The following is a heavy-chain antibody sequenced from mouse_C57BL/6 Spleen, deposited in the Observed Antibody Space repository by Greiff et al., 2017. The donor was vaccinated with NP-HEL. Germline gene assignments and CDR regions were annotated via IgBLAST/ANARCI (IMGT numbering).Heavy chain of an antibody. J-gene: IGHJ2*01. CDR1: GYTFTSYW. Sequence: QVQLQQPGAELVRPGSSVKLSCKASGYTFTSYWMHWVKQRPIQGLEWIGNIDPSDSETHYNQKFKDKATLTVDKSSSTAYMQLSSLTSEDSAVYYCARAPNWDYFDDWGQGTTLTVSS. CDR2: IDPSDSET. D-gene: IGHD4-1*01. CDR3: ARAPNWDYFDD. V-gene: IGHV1-52*01.